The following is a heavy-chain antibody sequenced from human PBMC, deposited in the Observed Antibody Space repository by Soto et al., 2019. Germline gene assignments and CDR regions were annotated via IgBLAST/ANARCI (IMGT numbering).Heavy chain of an antibody. CDR3: ARVLSGVVNWFDP. J-gene: IGHJ5*02. D-gene: IGHD3-10*01. Sequence: HLVQSGPEVKQPGASVTVSCKTSGDTFTNFGLSWVRQAPGQGLEWMGWIATYNSNKNYAQKFQSRITLTTDTWTSTAYMELKSMGYADPAVYYCARVLSGVVNWFDPWGHGTLVTVSS. CDR2: IATYNSNK. V-gene: IGHV1-18*01. CDR1: GDTFTNFG.